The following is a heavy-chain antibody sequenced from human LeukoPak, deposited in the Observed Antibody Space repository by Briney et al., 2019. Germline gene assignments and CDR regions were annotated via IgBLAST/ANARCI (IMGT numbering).Heavy chain of an antibody. CDR3: AKLGLDALDY. D-gene: IGHD2-2*03. CDR1: GFTFSSYA. V-gene: IGHV3-23*01. J-gene: IGHJ4*02. CDR2: ISGSGGST. Sequence: GGSLRLSCAASGFTFSSYAMSWVCQAPGKGLEWVSAISGSGGSTYYADSVKGRFTISRDNSKNTLYLQMNSLRVEDTAVYYCAKLGLDALDYWSQGTLVTVSS.